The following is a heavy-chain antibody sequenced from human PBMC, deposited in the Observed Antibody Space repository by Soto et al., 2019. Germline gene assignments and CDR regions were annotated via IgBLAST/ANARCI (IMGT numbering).Heavy chain of an antibody. D-gene: IGHD6-6*01. J-gene: IGHJ4*02. CDR3: TRPKYSSSSDFDY. V-gene: IGHV3-73*01. CDR1: GFTFSGSA. Sequence: GWSLRLPCAASGFTFSGSAMHWVRQASGKGLEWVGRIRSKANSYATAYAASVKGRFTISRDDSKNTAYLQMNSLKTEDKAAYYCTRPKYSSSSDFDYWGQGTLVTVSS. CDR2: IRSKANSYAT.